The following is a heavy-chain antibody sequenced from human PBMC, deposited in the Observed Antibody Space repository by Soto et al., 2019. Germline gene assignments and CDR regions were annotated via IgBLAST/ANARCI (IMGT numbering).Heavy chain of an antibody. V-gene: IGHV3-30*18. CDR3: AKEHTVGIRKAYYFDY. Sequence: PGGSLRLSCAASGFTFSSYGMHWVRQAPGKGLEWVAVISYDGSNKYYADSVKGRFTISRDNSKNTLYLQMNSLRAEDTAVYYCAKEHTVGIRKAYYFDYWGQGTLVTAPQ. CDR2: ISYDGSNK. D-gene: IGHD4-4*01. J-gene: IGHJ4*02. CDR1: GFTFSSYG.